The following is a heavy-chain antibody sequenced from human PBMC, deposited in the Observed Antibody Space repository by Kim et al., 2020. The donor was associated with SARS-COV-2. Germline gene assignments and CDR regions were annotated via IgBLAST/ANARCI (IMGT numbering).Heavy chain of an antibody. V-gene: IGHV4-39*01. Sequence: SETLSLTCTVSGGSISSSSYYWGWIRQPPGKGLEWIGSIYYSGSTYYNPSLKSRVTISVDTSKNQFSLKLSSVTAADTAVYYCARPRDSSGYYSSIFDYWGQGTLVTVSS. CDR2: IYYSGST. CDR3: ARPRDSSGYYSSIFDY. J-gene: IGHJ4*02. D-gene: IGHD3-22*01. CDR1: GGSISSSSYY.